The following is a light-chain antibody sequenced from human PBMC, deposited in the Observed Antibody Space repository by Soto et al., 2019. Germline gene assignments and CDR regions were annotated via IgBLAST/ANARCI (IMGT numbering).Light chain of an antibody. CDR1: QRGLSNSNNKNC. Sequence: DIVMTDSPDSLSLALCDMASINGKSSQRGLSNSNNKNCISWYQQKSGQPPKLLIYWASSRESGVPDRFSGGGSGTDFTLTISSLQAEDVATYYCQHYYSIPWTFGQGTKVDIK. J-gene: IGKJ1*01. CDR3: QHYYSIPWT. CDR2: WAS. V-gene: IGKV4-1*01.